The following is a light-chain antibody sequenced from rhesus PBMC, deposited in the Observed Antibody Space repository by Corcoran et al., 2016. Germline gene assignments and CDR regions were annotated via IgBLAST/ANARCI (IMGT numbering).Light chain of an antibody. CDR3: LQYNSSPPYR. J-gene: IGKJ2*01. CDR2: KAS. CDR1: QNIDRW. V-gene: IGKV1-22*01. Sequence: DIQMTQSPSSLSASVGDTVTITCRASQNIDRWLDWYQQKPGKDPNLLVYKASSLQSGVPSRFSGSGSVTDFTLTISSLQPEDFATYYCLQYNSSPPYRFGQGTKVEIK.